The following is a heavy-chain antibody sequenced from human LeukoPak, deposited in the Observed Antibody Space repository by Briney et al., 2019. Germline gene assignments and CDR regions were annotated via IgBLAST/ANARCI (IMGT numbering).Heavy chain of an antibody. CDR2: IYYSGST. D-gene: IGHD3-3*01. V-gene: IGHV4-59*08. J-gene: IGHJ4*02. CDR3: ARHGGYDFWSGYYTDYFDY. Sequence: PSETLSLTCAVYGGSFSGYYWSWIRQPPGKGLEWIGYIYYSGSTNYNPSLKSRVTISVDTSKNQFSLKLSSVTAADTAVYYCARHGGYDFWSGYYTDYFDYWGQGTLVTVSS. CDR1: GGSFSGYY.